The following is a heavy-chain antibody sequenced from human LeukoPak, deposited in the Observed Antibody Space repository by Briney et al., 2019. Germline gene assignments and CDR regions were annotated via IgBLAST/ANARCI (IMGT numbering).Heavy chain of an antibody. D-gene: IGHD5-18*01. Sequence: ASVKVSYKASGNIFTTYALNWVRQAPGQGLEWMGWINTNTGNPTYAQGFTRRFVFSLDTSVSTAYLQISSLKAEDTAVYYCASEVDTAMVRGYYFDYWGQGTLVTVSS. CDR2: INTNTGNP. CDR1: GNIFTTYA. J-gene: IGHJ4*02. CDR3: ASEVDTAMVRGYYFDY. V-gene: IGHV7-4-1*02.